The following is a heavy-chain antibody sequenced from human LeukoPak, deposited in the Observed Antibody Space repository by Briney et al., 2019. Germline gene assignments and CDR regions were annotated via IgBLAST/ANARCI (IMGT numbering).Heavy chain of an antibody. J-gene: IGHJ4*02. V-gene: IGHV4-4*07. CDR3: ARHQRGFCDGGDCPYYFDH. CDR1: GGSISSYY. Sequence: SDPLSLTCTVSGGSISSYYWSWIRQPAGKGLEWIGRIYTSGSSNYNPSLKSRVTMPVDTSKNQFSLKLSSVTAADTAVYYCARHQRGFCDGGDCPYYFDHWGQGTLVTVSS. CDR2: IYTSGSS. D-gene: IGHD2-21*02.